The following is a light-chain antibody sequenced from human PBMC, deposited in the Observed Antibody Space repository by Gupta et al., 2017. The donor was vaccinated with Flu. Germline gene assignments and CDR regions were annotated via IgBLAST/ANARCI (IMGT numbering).Light chain of an antibody. CDR3: SSYAGSKWRV. CDR1: SSDVGGYNY. Sequence: QSALTQPPSASGSPGPSVTISCTGTSSDVGGYNYVSWYQQHPGKAPRLMIYEVSKRPSGVPDRFSGSKSGNTASLTVSGRQAEDEADYYCSSYAGSKWRVFGGGTKLTVL. V-gene: IGLV2-8*01. J-gene: IGLJ3*02. CDR2: EVS.